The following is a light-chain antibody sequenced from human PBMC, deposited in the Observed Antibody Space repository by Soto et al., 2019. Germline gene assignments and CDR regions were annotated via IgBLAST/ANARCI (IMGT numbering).Light chain of an antibody. CDR3: QQYGSSLGT. J-gene: IGKJ5*01. CDR1: QSVSSSY. V-gene: IGKV3-20*01. Sequence: EIVLTQSPGTLSLSPGERATLSCRVSQSVSSSYLAWYQQKPGQAPRLLIYGASSRATGIPDRFSGSGSGTDFALTISRLEPEDFAVYYCQQYGSSLGTFGQGTRLESK. CDR2: GAS.